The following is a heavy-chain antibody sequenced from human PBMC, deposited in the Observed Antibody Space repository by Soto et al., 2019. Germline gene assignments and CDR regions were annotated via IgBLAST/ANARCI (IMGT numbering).Heavy chain of an antibody. CDR2: INHSGST. D-gene: IGHD2-21*02. CDR1: GGSFSGYY. CDR3: ARHPSDFWFDP. Sequence: SETLSLTCAVYGGSFSGYYWTWIRQPPGTGLEWIGEINHSGSTYYNPSLKRRVTVSVDTSKNQFSLKLSSVTAADTAVYYCARHPSDFWFDPWGQGTLVTVS. V-gene: IGHV4-34*01. J-gene: IGHJ5*02.